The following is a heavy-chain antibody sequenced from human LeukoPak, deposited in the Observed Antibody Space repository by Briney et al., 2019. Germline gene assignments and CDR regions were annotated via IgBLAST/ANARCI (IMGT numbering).Heavy chain of an antibody. CDR1: GFTFRDHY. Sequence: GGSLRLSCAASGFTFRDHYMDWVRQAPGKGLEWVGRTRNKANSYTTEYAASVKGRFTISRDDSKNSLYLQMNSLKTEDTAVYYCARGHTTDAFDIWGQGTMVTVSS. D-gene: IGHD1-1*01. V-gene: IGHV3-72*01. J-gene: IGHJ3*02. CDR3: ARGHTTDAFDI. CDR2: TRNKANSYTT.